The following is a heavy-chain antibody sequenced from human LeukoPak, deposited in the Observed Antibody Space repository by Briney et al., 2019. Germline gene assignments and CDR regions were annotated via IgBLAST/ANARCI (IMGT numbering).Heavy chain of an antibody. CDR1: GDSVSSNCAA. V-gene: IGHV6-1*01. J-gene: IGHJ5*02. Sequence: SQTLSLTCAISGDSVSSNCAAWNWLPHSPSRGLEWLGRTYYASNWYNDYAISVKRRITTNHATSSNQFSLQLNSATPEDTAVYCCAREVQRGIRGNWFDPWGQGTLVTVSS. CDR2: TYYASNWYN. D-gene: IGHD7-27*01. CDR3: AREVQRGIRGNWFDP.